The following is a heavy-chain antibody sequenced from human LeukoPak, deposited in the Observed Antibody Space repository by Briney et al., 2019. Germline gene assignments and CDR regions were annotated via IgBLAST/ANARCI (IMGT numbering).Heavy chain of an antibody. D-gene: IGHD3-10*01. V-gene: IGHV4-4*02. CDR1: GGSISSSNW. Sequence: PSETLSLACAVSGGSISSSNWWSWVRQPPGKGLEWIGEIYHSGSTNYNPSLKSRVTISVDKSKNQFFLNLRSVTAADTAVYYCAKGGERFGSGSYNWFDPWGRGILVTVSS. CDR3: AKGGERFGSGSYNWFDP. J-gene: IGHJ5*02. CDR2: IYHSGST.